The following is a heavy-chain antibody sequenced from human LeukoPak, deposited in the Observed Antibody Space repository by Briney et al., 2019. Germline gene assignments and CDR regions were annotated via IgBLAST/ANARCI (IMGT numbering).Heavy chain of an antibody. CDR2: IRGSGGST. J-gene: IGHJ4*02. V-gene: IGHV3-23*01. Sequence: GGSLRLSCAASGFTFSSYAMSWVRQAPGRGLEWVSAIRGSGGSTYYAESVKGRFTISRDNSKNTLYLQMNSLRAEDTAVYYCAKVRGRWLVRRRVDGDYYFDYWGQGTLVTVSS. CDR1: GFTFSSYA. CDR3: AKVRGRWLVRRRVDGDYYFDY. D-gene: IGHD6-19*01.